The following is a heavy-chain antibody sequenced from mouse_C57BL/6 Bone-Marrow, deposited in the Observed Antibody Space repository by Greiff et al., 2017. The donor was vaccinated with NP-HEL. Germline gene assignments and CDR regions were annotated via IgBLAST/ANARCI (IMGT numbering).Heavy chain of an antibody. CDR2: IDPENGDT. CDR1: GFNIKDDY. J-gene: IGHJ4*01. V-gene: IGHV14-4*01. CDR3: TTGGSSPYAMDY. D-gene: IGHD1-1*01. Sequence: VQLQQSGAELVRPGASVKLSCTVSGFNIKDDYMYWVKQRPEQGLEWIGWIDPENGDTEYASKFQGKVTISADTSSNTAYLQLSSLTSEDTAVYYCTTGGSSPYAMDYWGQGTSVTVSS.